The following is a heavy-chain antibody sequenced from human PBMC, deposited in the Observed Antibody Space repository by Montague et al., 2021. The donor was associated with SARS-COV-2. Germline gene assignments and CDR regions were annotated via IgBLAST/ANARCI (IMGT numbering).Heavy chain of an antibody. CDR2: IYYSGGI. J-gene: IGHJ5*02. D-gene: IGHD3-10*01. Sequence: SETLSLTCTVSGGSMSDHYWAWIRQPPGKGLEWLAYIYYSGGINSNASLKSRVSMSVDTSKNRFSLKLTSVTAADTAAYYCARAVSVRRAVNWFDPWGQGTLVTVSS. CDR3: ARAVSVRRAVNWFDP. V-gene: IGHV4-59*11. CDR1: GGSMSDHY.